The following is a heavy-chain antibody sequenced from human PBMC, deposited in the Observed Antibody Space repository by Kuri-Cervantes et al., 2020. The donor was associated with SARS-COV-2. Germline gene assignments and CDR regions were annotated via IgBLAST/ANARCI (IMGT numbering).Heavy chain of an antibody. V-gene: IGHV3-21*01. CDR2: IGSSSSYI. Sequence: GGSLRLSCAASGFTFSSYSMNWVRQAPGKGLEWVSSIGSSSSYIYYADSVKGRFTISRDNAKNSLYLQMNSLRAEDTAVYYCARDLYHWGDYYGMDVWGQGTTVTVSS. J-gene: IGHJ6*02. D-gene: IGHD7-27*01. CDR3: ARDLYHWGDYYGMDV. CDR1: GFTFSSYS.